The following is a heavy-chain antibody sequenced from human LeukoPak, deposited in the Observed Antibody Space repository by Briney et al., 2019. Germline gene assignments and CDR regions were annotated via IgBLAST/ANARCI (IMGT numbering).Heavy chain of an antibody. CDR2: INHSGST. J-gene: IGHJ5*02. CDR1: GGSISSSNW. CDR3: ARPVRLGELSIWFDP. D-gene: IGHD3-16*02. V-gene: IGHV4-4*02. Sequence: PSETLSLTCAVSGGSISSSNWWSWVRQPPGKGLEWIGEINHSGSTNYNPSLKSRVTISVDTSKNQFSLKLSSVTAADTAVYYCARPVRLGELSIWFDPWGQGTLVTVSS.